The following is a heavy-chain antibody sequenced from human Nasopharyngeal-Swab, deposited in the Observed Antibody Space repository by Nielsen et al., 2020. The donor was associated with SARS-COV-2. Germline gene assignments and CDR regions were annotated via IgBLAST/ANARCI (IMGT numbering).Heavy chain of an antibody. V-gene: IGHV3-48*04. CDR2: ISSSSSTI. J-gene: IGHJ6*02. CDR3: ARENCGGDCYSPGYYYYGMDV. CDR1: GFTFSSYS. Sequence: GESLKISCAASGFTFSSYSMNWVRQAPGKGLEWVSYISSSSSTIYYADSVKGRSTISRDNAKNPLYLQMNSLRAEDTAVYYCARENCGGDCYSPGYYYYGMDVWGQGTTVTVSS. D-gene: IGHD2-21*01.